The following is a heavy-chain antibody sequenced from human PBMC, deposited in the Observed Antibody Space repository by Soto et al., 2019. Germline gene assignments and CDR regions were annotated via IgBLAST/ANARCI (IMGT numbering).Heavy chain of an antibody. CDR3: ARRTVTTAFDI. V-gene: IGHV4-39*01. Sequence: SETLSLTCTVSGGSISSSSYYWGWIRQPPGKGLEWIGSIYYSGSTYYNPSLKSRVTISVDTSKNQFSLKLSSVTAADTAVYYCARRTVTTAFDIWGQGTMVTVSS. CDR2: IYYSGST. J-gene: IGHJ3*02. CDR1: GGSISSSSYY. D-gene: IGHD4-4*01.